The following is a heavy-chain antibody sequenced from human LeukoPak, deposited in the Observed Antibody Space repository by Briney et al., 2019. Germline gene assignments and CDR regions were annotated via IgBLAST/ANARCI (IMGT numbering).Heavy chain of an antibody. CDR3: ARNYRRGYFDP. CDR1: AYSITSVYY. D-gene: IGHD1-7*01. V-gene: IGHV4-38-2*01. Sequence: SETLSLTCAVSAYSITSVYYWRSIRQPPCKRLESIWSIYHRASTLYTPSLTSRLPIAVDTSNNQFSPKPSSVTAADTAVYYCARNYRRGYFDPWGQGTLATVSP. J-gene: IGHJ5*02. CDR2: IYHRAST.